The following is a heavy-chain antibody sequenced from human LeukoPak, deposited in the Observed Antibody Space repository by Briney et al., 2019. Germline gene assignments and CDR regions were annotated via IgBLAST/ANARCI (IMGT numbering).Heavy chain of an antibody. CDR3: ARGHDILTGVTPI. Sequence: PSETLSLTCTVSVGSISSYYWSWIRQPPGKGLEWIGYIYYSGSTNYNPSLKSRVTISVDTSKNQFSLKLSSVTAAATAVYYCARGHDILTGVTPIWGQGTMVTVSS. CDR2: IYYSGST. CDR1: VGSISSYY. V-gene: IGHV4-59*01. D-gene: IGHD3-9*01. J-gene: IGHJ3*02.